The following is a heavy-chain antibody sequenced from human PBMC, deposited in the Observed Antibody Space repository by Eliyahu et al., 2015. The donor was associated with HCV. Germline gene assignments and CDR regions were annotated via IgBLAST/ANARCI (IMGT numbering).Heavy chain of an antibody. CDR1: GGSISSYY. J-gene: IGHJ5*02. V-gene: IGHV4-59*01. D-gene: IGHD3-10*01. Sequence: QVQLQESGPGLVKPSETLSLTCTVSGGSISSYYWSWIRQPPGKGLEWIGYIYYSGGPHQQPSLKSRVTISVDTPKNQFSLKLSSVTAADTAVYYCARDGYGSGSYYPNNWFDPWGQGTLVTVSS. CDR3: ARDGYGSGSYYPNNWFDP. CDR2: IYYSGGP.